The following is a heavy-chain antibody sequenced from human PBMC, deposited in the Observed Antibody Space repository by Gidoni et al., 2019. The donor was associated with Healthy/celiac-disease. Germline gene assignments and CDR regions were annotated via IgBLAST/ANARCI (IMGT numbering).Heavy chain of an antibody. CDR2: INPNSGGT. Sequence: QVQLVPSGAEVKKPGASVKVSCKASGYTFTGYYMHWVRQAPGQGLEWMGWINPNSGGTNYAQKFQGRVTMTRDTSISTAYMELSRLRSDDTAVYYCARVGNFEWWWRAFDIWGQGTMVTVSS. J-gene: IGHJ3*02. CDR3: ARVGNFEWWWRAFDI. CDR1: GYTFTGYY. V-gene: IGHV1-2*02. D-gene: IGHD3-9*01.